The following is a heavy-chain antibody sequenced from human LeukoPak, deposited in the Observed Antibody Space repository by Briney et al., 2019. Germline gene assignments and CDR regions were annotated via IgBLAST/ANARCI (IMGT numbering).Heavy chain of an antibody. Sequence: PGGSLRLSCAASGFTFSSYAMHWVRQAPGKGLEWVAVISYDGSNKYYADSVKGRFTISRDNSKNTLYLQMNSLRAEDTAVYYCARVGYSSSWYYYGMDVWGQGTTVTVSS. D-gene: IGHD6-13*01. J-gene: IGHJ6*02. CDR2: ISYDGSNK. V-gene: IGHV3-30*14. CDR3: ARVGYSSSWYYYGMDV. CDR1: GFTFSSYA.